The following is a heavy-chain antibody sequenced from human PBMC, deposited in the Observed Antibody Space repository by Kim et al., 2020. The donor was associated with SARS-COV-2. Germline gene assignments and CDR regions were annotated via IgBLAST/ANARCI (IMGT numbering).Heavy chain of an antibody. CDR1: GYTLTELS. D-gene: IGHD6-19*01. CDR2: FDPEDGET. J-gene: IGHJ6*02. CDR3: ATGVAVAGRSSDYYYYYGMDV. V-gene: IGHV1-24*01. Sequence: ASVKVSCKVSGYTLTELSMHWVRQAPGKGLEWMGGFDPEDGETIYAQKFQGRVIMTEDTSTDTAYMELSSLRSEDTAVYYCATGVAVAGRSSDYYYYYGMDVWGQGTTVTVSS.